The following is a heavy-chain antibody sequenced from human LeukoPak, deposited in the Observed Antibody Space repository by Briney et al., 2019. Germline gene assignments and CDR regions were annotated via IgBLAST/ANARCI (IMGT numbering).Heavy chain of an antibody. D-gene: IGHD6-19*01. Sequence: GGSLRLSCAASGFTFSSYSMNWVRQAPGKGLEWVSSISSSSSYIYYADSVKGRFTISRDNAKNSLYLQMNSLRVEDTAVYYCARDGGWGWDYWGQGTLVTVSS. CDR2: ISSSSSYI. V-gene: IGHV3-21*01. CDR3: ARDGGWGWDY. J-gene: IGHJ4*02. CDR1: GFTFSSYS.